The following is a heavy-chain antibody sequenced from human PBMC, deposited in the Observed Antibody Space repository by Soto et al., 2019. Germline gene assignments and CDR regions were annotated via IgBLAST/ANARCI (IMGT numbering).Heavy chain of an antibody. J-gene: IGHJ3*02. V-gene: IGHV3-11*01. Sequence: QVQLVESGGGLVNPGGSLRLSCAASGFTFSDFYMTWIRQAPVKGLEWVSHISGGGGTIYYPDSVKGRFTISRDNAKNSLYLQINSLIDEDTAIYYGARRSGPSFAFDIWGQGTMVTVSS. CDR1: GFTFSDFY. CDR3: ARRSGPSFAFDI. CDR2: ISGGGGTI. D-gene: IGHD1-1*01.